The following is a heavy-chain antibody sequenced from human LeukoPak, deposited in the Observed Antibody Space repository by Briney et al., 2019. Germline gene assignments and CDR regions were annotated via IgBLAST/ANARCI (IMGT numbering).Heavy chain of an antibody. Sequence: PGGSLRLSCAASGFTFSSYSMNWVRQAPGKGLEWVSSISSSSSYIYYADSVKGRFIISRDNAKNTLYLQMNSLTSEDTGVYFCARERNGYYMDVWGKGTTVTVSS. CDR3: ARERNGYYMDV. CDR1: GFTFSSYS. D-gene: IGHD2-8*01. V-gene: IGHV3-21*04. J-gene: IGHJ6*03. CDR2: ISSSSSYI.